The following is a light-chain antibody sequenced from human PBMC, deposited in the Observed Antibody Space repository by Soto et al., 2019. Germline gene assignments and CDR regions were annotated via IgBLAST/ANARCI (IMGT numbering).Light chain of an antibody. J-gene: IGKJ4*01. V-gene: IGKV3-20*01. CDR2: GTS. CDR3: QQYASSPLLT. CDR1: QTIGRNY. Sequence: EIVLTQSPATLSSFPGETATLSCRASQTIGRNYLAWYQQKPGQAPRLLIFGTSTRATGIPDRFSGSGSGTDFTLSISRLEPEDFAVYYCQQYASSPLLTFGGGTKVDIK.